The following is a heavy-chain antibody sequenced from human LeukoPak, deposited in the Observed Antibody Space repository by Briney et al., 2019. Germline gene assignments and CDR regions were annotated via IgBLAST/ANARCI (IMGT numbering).Heavy chain of an antibody. V-gene: IGHV4-38-2*02. J-gene: IGHJ4*02. CDR1: GYSISSGYY. Sequence: PSETLSLTCTVSGYSISSGYYWGWIRQPPGKGLEWIGSIYHSGSTYYNPSLKSRVTISVDTSKNQFSLKLSSVTAADTAVYYCARDYPSDILTGYYKRNSLGQFDYWGQGTLVTVSS. CDR2: IYHSGST. CDR3: ARDYPSDILTGYYKRNSLGQFDY. D-gene: IGHD3-9*01.